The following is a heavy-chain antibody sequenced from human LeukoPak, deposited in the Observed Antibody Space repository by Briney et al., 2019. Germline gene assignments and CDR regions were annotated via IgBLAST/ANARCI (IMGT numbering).Heavy chain of an antibody. CDR2: INLDGSEK. J-gene: IGHJ4*02. Sequence: GGSLRLSCAASGFTFSSYWMSWVRQAPGKGLEWAADINLDGSEKYYVDSVKGRFTISRDNAKNSLNLHMNSLRAEDTAVYYCAREGTRGFFDSWGQGTLVTVSS. D-gene: IGHD1/OR15-1a*01. V-gene: IGHV3-7*01. CDR1: GFTFSSYW. CDR3: AREGTRGFFDS.